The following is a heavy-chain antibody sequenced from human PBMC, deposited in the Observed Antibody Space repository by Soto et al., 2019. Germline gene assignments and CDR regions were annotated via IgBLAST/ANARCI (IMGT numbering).Heavy chain of an antibody. V-gene: IGHV4-38-2*01. CDR2: IYHGGTT. CDR1: GYSISIVYD. D-gene: IGHD3-22*01. J-gene: IGHJ5*02. Sequence: SDTLSLTSAGSGYSISIVYDWGWLRQPPGKGLDGIGSIYHGGTTYYNPSLNSRVTLSIDMTNKPVSLILNSVPAADTAVYYCARVGPWVPYYSHSSPYNFATWLDPWGQGTLVTVS. CDR3: ARVGPWVPYYSHSSPYNFATWLDP.